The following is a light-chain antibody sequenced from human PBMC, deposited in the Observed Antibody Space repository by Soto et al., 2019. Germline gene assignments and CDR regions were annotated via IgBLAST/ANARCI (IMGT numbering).Light chain of an antibody. J-gene: IGKJ5*01. CDR1: QSVSSY. CDR3: QQYGSSPVT. Sequence: EIVLTQSPATLSLSPGERATPSCRASQSVSSYLAWYQQKPCQAPRLLIYDASNRATGIPARFSGSGSGTDFTLTISSLEPEDSAVYYCQQYGSSPVTFGQGTRLEI. CDR2: DAS. V-gene: IGKV3-11*01.